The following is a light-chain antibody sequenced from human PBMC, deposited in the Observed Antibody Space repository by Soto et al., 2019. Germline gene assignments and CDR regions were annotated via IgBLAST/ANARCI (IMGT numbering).Light chain of an antibody. Sequence: DIQMTQSPSSLSASVGDEVTITCRASQTIMTYLNWYQLKPGKPPRLLIYAASSLQSGVPSRFSGSGSGTGFTLTISSLQPEDFATYSCQQSYNSPQTFGQGTKV. J-gene: IGKJ1*01. V-gene: IGKV1-39*01. CDR2: AAS. CDR1: QTIMTY. CDR3: QQSYNSPQT.